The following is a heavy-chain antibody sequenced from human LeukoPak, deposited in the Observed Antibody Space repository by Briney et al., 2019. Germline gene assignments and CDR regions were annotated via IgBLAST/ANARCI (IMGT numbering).Heavy chain of an antibody. D-gene: IGHD5-18*01. J-gene: IGHJ6*02. CDR3: VRSMERGYSYGTSNHGVYYYYGMDV. V-gene: IGHV4-59*01. CDR2: IYYSGST. CDR1: GGSISSYY. Sequence: SETLSLTCTVSGGSISSYYWSWIRQPPGKGLEWIGYIYYSGSTNYNPSLKSRVTISVDTSKNQFSLKLSSATAADTAVYYCVRSMERGYSYGTSNHGVYYYYGMDVWGQGTTVTVSS.